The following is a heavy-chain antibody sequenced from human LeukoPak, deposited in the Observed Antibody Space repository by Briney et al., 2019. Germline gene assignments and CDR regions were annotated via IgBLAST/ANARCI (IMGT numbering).Heavy chain of an antibody. J-gene: IGHJ4*02. V-gene: IGHV4-59*01. Sequence: PSETLSLTCTVSGGSISNYYWSWIRQPPGKGLEWIGYIYYSGSTNYNPSLNSRVTISVDTSKNQFSLKLSSVTPADTAVYYCARGAYIYGHPPSLDYWGQGTLSPSPQ. CDR2: IYYSGST. CDR3: ARGAYIYGHPPSLDY. D-gene: IGHD5-18*01. CDR1: GGSISNYY.